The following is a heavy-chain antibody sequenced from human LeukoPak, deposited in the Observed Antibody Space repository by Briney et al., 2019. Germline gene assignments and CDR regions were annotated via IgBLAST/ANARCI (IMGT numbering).Heavy chain of an antibody. Sequence: GGSLRLSCAASGFTFTGSSIHWVRQASGEGLEGVGRIRSKANSYVTAYAASVNGRVTISRDDSPNTAYLQMISLQTEDTAVYYCTRHIDRYCSGAGCYLYYYYGMDVWGQGTTVTVSS. CDR3: TRHIDRYCSGAGCYLYYYYGMDV. CDR2: IRSKANSYVT. D-gene: IGHD2-15*01. J-gene: IGHJ6*02. V-gene: IGHV3-73*01. CDR1: GFTFTGSS.